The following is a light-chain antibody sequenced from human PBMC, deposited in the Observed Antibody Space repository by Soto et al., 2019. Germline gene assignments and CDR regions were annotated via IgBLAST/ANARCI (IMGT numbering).Light chain of an antibody. V-gene: IGKV1-39*01. CDR3: QKSYSTPRT. J-gene: IGKJ1*01. CDR1: QSISSY. Sequence: DIQMTQSPSSLSASVGDRVTITCRASQSISSYLNWYQQKPGKAPKLLIYAASSLQSGVPSRLSGSGSGTDLNLTISSLQPEDFATYYCQKSYSTPRTCGQGTKVDIK. CDR2: AAS.